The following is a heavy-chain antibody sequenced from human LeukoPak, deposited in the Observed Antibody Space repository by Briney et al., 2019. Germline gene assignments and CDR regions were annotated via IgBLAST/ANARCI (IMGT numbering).Heavy chain of an antibody. CDR3: ARDVGCSSTSCYVDAFDI. J-gene: IGHJ3*02. D-gene: IGHD2-2*01. CDR2: IIPSGGST. CDR1: GYTFTSYY. Sequence: ASVKVSCKASGYTFTSYYMHWVRQAPGQGLEWMGIIIPSGGSTSYAQKFQGRVTMTRDTSTSTVYMELSSLRSEDTAVYYCARDVGCSSTSCYVDAFDIWGQGTMVTVSS. V-gene: IGHV1-46*01.